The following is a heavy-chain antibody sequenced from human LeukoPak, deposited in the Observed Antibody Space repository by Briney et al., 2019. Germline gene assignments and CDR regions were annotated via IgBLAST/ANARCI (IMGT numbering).Heavy chain of an antibody. CDR2: INHSGST. V-gene: IGHV4-34*01. D-gene: IGHD3-10*01. CDR3: ARHIARSYYYGSGSYYWGGYFDY. J-gene: IGHJ4*02. Sequence: SETLSLTCAVYGGSFSGYYWSWIRQPPGKGLEWIGEINHSGSTNYNPSLKSRVTISVDTSKNQFSLKLSSVTAADTAVYYCARHIARSYYYGSGSYYWGGYFDYWGQGTLVTVSS. CDR1: GGSFSGYY.